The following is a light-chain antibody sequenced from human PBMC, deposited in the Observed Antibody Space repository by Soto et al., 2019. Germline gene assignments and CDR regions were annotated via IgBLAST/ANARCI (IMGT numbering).Light chain of an antibody. CDR3: QQRSKGHLT. CDR2: DAS. CDR1: QSVSTY. Sequence: EIVVTQSPATLSLSPGERATLSCRASQSVSTYFAWYQQKPGQAPRLLIYDASSRATGIPARFSGSGSGTDFTLTISSLEPEDFAVYYCQQRSKGHLTFGQGIRLEIK. V-gene: IGKV3-11*01. J-gene: IGKJ5*01.